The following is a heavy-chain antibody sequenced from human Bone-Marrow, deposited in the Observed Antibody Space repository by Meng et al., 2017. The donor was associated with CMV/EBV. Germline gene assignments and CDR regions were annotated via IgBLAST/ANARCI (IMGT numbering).Heavy chain of an antibody. CDR3: AKDQTRIAARGYFDY. CDR2: IYSGGYT. J-gene: IGHJ4*02. Sequence: GESLKISCAASGFTVSNNYMSWVRQAPGKGLEWVSVIYSGGYTYYADSVKGRFTISRDNSKNTLYLQMNSLRAEDTAIYYCAKDQTRIAARGYFDYWGPGILVTVAS. D-gene: IGHD6-6*01. CDR1: GFTVSNNY. V-gene: IGHV3-53*01.